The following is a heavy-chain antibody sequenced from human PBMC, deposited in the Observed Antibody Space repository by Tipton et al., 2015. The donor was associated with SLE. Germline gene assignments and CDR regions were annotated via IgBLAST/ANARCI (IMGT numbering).Heavy chain of an antibody. CDR1: GGSISSSSYY. J-gene: IGHJ3*02. CDR2: IYYSGST. D-gene: IGHD6-13*01. Sequence: TLSLTCTVSGGSISSSSYYWGWIRQPPGKGLEWIGSIYYSGSTYYNPSLKSRVTISVDTSKNQFSLKLSSVTAADTAVYYCARGYSSSWYDAFDIWGQGTMVTVPS. V-gene: IGHV4-39*07. CDR3: ARGYSSSWYDAFDI.